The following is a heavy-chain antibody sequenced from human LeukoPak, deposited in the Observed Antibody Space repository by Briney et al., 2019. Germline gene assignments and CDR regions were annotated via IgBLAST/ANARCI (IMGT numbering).Heavy chain of an antibody. Sequence: PGGSLRLSCAASGFTFSSYAMSWVRQAPGKGLEWVSAISGSGGSTYYADSVKGRFTISRDNSNNTLYLQMNSLRAEDTAVYYCAKKPMDYDYVWGSLFLFYWGQGTLVTVSS. V-gene: IGHV3-23*01. CDR2: ISGSGGST. CDR3: AKKPMDYDYVWGSLFLFY. CDR1: GFTFSSYA. D-gene: IGHD3-16*01. J-gene: IGHJ4*02.